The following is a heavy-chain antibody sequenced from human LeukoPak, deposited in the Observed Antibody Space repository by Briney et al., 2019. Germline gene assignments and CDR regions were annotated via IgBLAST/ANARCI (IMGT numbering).Heavy chain of an antibody. CDR3: ARGRYCTATTCDAGGDAFDI. D-gene: IGHD2-2*01. Sequence: PSETLSLTCTVSGGSISNYYWSWIRQPAGKGLEWIGRIYPRGSTTYSSSLKSRVTMSADTSKNHFSLNLTSLPAADTAVYYCARGRYCTATTCDAGGDAFDIWGQGTMVTVSS. CDR2: IYPRGST. J-gene: IGHJ3*02. CDR1: GGSISNYY. V-gene: IGHV4-4*07.